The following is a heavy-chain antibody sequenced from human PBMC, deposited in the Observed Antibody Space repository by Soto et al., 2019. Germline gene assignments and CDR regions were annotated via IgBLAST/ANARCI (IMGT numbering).Heavy chain of an antibody. CDR1: GGSFSGYY. CDR3: ASDIERGIRGNYYYYSMDV. Sequence: SETLSLTCAVYGGSFSGYYWSWIRQPPGKGLEWIGEINHSGSTNYNPSLKSRVTISVDTSKNQFSLKLSSVTAADTAVYYCASDIERGIRGNYYYYSMDVWGQGTTVTVSS. CDR2: INHSGST. V-gene: IGHV4-34*01. J-gene: IGHJ6*02. D-gene: IGHD1-26*01.